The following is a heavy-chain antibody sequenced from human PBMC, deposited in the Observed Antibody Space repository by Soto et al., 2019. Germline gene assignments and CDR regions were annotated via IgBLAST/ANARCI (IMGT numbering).Heavy chain of an antibody. Sequence: QEQLVESGGGMVQPGGSLRLSCAVSGFTLDTYGMHWVRQAAGQGLEWVAVSWHDGRHLDYADSVRGRFTVFRDDSKNTLFLEMNGLRGDDTAVYYCARDWGACTPGECYSHCFDLCGQGTLVTVSS. CDR3: ARDWGACTPGECYSHCFDL. V-gene: IGHV3-33*01. D-gene: IGHD2-21*01. CDR1: GFTLDTYG. CDR2: SWHDGRHL. J-gene: IGHJ3*01.